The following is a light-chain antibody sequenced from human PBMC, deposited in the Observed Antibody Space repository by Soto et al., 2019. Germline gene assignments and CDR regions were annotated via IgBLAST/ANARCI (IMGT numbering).Light chain of an antibody. J-gene: IGKJ4*01. V-gene: IGKV3-11*01. CDR3: QQRSNWPST. Sequence: EIVLTQSPATLSLSPGNRATLSCRASQSVSGYLAWYQQKPCQAPRLLIYDASNRATGIPARFSGSVSGTDFTLAITSLEPEDFAVYYCQQRSNWPSTFGGGTKVEI. CDR2: DAS. CDR1: QSVSGY.